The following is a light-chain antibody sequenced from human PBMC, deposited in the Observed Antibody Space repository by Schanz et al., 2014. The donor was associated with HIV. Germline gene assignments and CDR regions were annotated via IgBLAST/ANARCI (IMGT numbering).Light chain of an antibody. Sequence: EIVLTQSPDTLSLSLGERATLSCRASQTVSNGYLVWFQQKPGQAPRLLIYGASSRATGIPDRFSGSGSGTDFTLTINRLEPEDCAVYYCQQYGSSGTFGPGTKVHIK. CDR2: GAS. J-gene: IGKJ3*01. V-gene: IGKV3-20*01. CDR1: QTVSNGY. CDR3: QQYGSSGT.